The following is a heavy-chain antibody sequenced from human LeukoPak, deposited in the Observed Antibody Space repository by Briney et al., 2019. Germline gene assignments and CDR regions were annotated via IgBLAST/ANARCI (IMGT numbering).Heavy chain of an antibody. Sequence: PGGSLRLSCAASGFTFSGSAMHWVRQAPGKGLEWVSVTYTGGNSYYAGSVQGRFIISRDISKNTLYLQMNNLRAEDSALYYCARGGRGSAAVVAPRSFDIWGQGTMVTVSS. CDR2: TYTGGNS. V-gene: IGHV3-53*01. D-gene: IGHD3-22*01. CDR3: ARGGRGSAAVVAPRSFDI. CDR1: GFTFSGSA. J-gene: IGHJ3*02.